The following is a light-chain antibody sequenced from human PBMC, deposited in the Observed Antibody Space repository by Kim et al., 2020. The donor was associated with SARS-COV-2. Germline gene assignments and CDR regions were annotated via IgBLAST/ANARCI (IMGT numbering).Light chain of an antibody. CDR3: NSRDSSGNHWV. CDR1: SLRSSY. CDR2: GKN. Sequence: ALGQTVRITCQGDSLRSSYASWYQQKPGQAPVLVIYGKNNRPSGIPDRFSGSSSGNTASLTITGAQAEDESDYYCNSRDSSGNHWVFGGGTQLTVL. J-gene: IGLJ3*02. V-gene: IGLV3-19*01.